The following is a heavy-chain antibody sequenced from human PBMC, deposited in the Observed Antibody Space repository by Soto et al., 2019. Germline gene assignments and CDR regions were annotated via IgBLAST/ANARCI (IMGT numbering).Heavy chain of an antibody. Sequence: PGGTLRISCAASGFSLSVYWMQWVRQAPGKGLAWVSRIDTYGSATKYADSVEGRFSISKDNAENTLYLQMNNLRADDTAVYYCVRVLKSIGWDNDVFDIWGQGTMVTGSS. CDR1: GFSLSVYW. CDR2: IDTYGSAT. D-gene: IGHD6-25*01. J-gene: IGHJ3*02. CDR3: VRVLKSIGWDNDVFDI. V-gene: IGHV3-74*01.